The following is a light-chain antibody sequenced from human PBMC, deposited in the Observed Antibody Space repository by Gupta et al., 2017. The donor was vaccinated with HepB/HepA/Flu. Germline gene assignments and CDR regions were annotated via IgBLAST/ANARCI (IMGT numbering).Light chain of an antibody. CDR2: WAS. CDR1: QSVLYSSNNKNY. Sequence: DLVLTPSPDSLPVSLGQWATINCKSSQSVLYSSNNKNYLAWYQQKRGQPPKLRIYWASTRESGVPDRFSGSGSWTDFTLTISSLKAEDVAVYYCQHYYNNPRTFGQGTKVEIK. V-gene: IGKV4-1*01. J-gene: IGKJ1*01. CDR3: QHYYNNPRT.